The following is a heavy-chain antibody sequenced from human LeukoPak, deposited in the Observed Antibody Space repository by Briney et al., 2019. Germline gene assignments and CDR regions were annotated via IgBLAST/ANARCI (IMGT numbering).Heavy chain of an antibody. D-gene: IGHD5-24*01. CDR3: AKATGNSYGMDV. CDR2: ISYDGSNK. J-gene: IGHJ6*02. Sequence: GGSLSLSCAASGFTFSSYGMHWVRQAPGKGLEWVAVISYDGSNKYYADSVKGRFTISRDNSKNTLYLQMNSLRAEDTAVYYCAKATGNSYGMDVWGQGTTVTVSS. V-gene: IGHV3-30*18. CDR1: GFTFSSYG.